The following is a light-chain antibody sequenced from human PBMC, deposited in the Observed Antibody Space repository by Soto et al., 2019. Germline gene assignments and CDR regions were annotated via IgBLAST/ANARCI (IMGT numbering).Light chain of an antibody. CDR1: SSDVGAYKY. V-gene: IGLV2-8*01. CDR3: SSYTSSSTFVV. Sequence: QSALTQPPSSSGSPGQSVTISCTGTSSDVGAYKYVSWYQQYPGKAPKLMIYEVSKRPSGVPDRFAGSKSGNKASLTVSGLQAEDEADYYCSSYTSSSTFVVFGGGTKLTVL. CDR2: EVS. J-gene: IGLJ2*01.